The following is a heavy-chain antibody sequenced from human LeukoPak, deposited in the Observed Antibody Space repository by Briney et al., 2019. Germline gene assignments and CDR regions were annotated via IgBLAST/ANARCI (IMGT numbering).Heavy chain of an antibody. V-gene: IGHV3-48*04. CDR3: GRAGKRAAGTDRNYYYMDF. J-gene: IGHJ6*03. D-gene: IGHD6-13*01. Sequence: GGPLSLSCAASGFTFSSYSVNWVRQAPGKGLEWVSYISSSSSTIYYADPVKGRFTISNDNAKNTLYLQMNSRRAGDRAVYYCGRAGKRAAGTDRNYYYMDFWAKGPRSPSP. CDR2: ISSSSSTI. CDR1: GFTFSSYS.